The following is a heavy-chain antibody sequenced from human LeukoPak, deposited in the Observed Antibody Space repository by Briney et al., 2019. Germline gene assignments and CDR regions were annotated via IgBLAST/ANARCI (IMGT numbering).Heavy chain of an antibody. D-gene: IGHD1-26*01. J-gene: IGHJ3*02. CDR1: GFTFSSYA. CDR2: ISYDGSNK. CDR3: ARDGDPYSGSPRYHAFDI. V-gene: IGHV3-30-3*01. Sequence: PGRSLRLSCAASGFTFSSYAMHWVRQAPGKGLGWVAVISYDGSNKYYADSVKGRFTVSRDNSKNTLYLQMNSLRAEDTAVYYCARDGDPYSGSPRYHAFDIWGQGTMVTVSS.